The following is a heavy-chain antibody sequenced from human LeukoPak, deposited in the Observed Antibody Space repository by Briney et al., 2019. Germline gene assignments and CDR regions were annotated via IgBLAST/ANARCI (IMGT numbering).Heavy chain of an antibody. J-gene: IGHJ4*02. CDR2: IKQDGSEK. CDR3: ARDLPQQLVYDY. V-gene: IGHV3-7*01. CDR1: GFTFSSYW. D-gene: IGHD6-13*01. Sequence: AGGSLRLSCAASGFTFSSYWMSWVRQAPGKGLEWVANIKQDGSEKYYVDSVKGRFTISRDNAKNPLYLQMNSLRAEDTAVYYCARDLPQQLVYDYWGQGTLVTVYS.